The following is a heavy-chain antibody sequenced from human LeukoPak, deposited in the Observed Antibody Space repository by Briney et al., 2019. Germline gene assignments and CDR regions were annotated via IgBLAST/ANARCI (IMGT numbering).Heavy chain of an antibody. Sequence: SETLSLTCAVYGVSFSGYYWSWIRQPPGKGLEWIGEINHSGSTNYNPSLKSRVTISVDTSKNQFSLKLSSVTAADTAVYYCARGRYYSGSYNYWGQGTLVTVSS. V-gene: IGHV4-34*01. D-gene: IGHD1-26*01. CDR1: GVSFSGYY. CDR2: INHSGST. J-gene: IGHJ4*02. CDR3: ARGRYYSGSYNY.